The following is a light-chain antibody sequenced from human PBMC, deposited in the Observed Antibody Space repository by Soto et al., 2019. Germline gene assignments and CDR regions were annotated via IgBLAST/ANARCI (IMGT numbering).Light chain of an antibody. V-gene: IGKV3-20*01. CDR1: QSVGNNY. J-gene: IGKJ4*01. CDR2: DAS. Sequence: EIVLTQSPATLSLSPGERATLSCRASQSVGNNYLVWYQQKPGQPPRFLIYDASTRATGIPDRFSGSGSGTDLTLTMSRLEPQDFVVYYCQQYGSTPLTFGGGTKVQIK. CDR3: QQYGSTPLT.